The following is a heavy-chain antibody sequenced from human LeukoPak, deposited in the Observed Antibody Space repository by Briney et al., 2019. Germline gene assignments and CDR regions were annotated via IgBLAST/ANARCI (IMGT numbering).Heavy chain of an antibody. CDR3: ASDVGIEGRIDY. CDR1: GGTFSSYA. D-gene: IGHD1-26*01. CDR2: IIPIFGTA. V-gene: IGHV1-69*13. Sequence: ASVKVSCKASGGTFSSYAISWVRQAPGQGLEWMGGIIPIFGTANYAQKFQGRVTITADESTSTAYMELSSLRSEDTAVYYCASDVGIEGRIDYWGQGTLVTVSS. J-gene: IGHJ4*02.